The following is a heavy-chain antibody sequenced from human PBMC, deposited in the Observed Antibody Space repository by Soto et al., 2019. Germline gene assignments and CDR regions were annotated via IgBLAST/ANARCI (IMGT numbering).Heavy chain of an antibody. CDR3: AKDMAHYDFWGNNERALDV. Sequence: EEQLVESGGGLIQPGGSLRLSCVASGSTFEDSVMHWVRQAPGKGLAWVSGISWNSDIRAYADSVKGRFTISRDNAKNSVYLQMSSVRVEDTALYYCAKDMAHYDFWGNNERALDVWGQGTTVIVSS. J-gene: IGHJ6*02. V-gene: IGHV3-9*01. CDR2: ISWNSDIR. CDR1: GSTFEDSV. D-gene: IGHD3-3*01.